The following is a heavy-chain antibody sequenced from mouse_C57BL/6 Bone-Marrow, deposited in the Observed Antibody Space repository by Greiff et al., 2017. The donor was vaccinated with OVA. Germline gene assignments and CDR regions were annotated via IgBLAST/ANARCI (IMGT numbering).Heavy chain of an antibody. J-gene: IGHJ3*01. V-gene: IGHV1-59*01. CDR3: ASNGFAD. CDR1: GYTFTSYW. Sequence: VQLQQPGAELVKPGTSVKLSCKASGYTFTSYWMHWVKQRPGQGLEWIGVIDPSDSYTNYNQKFKGKATLTVDTSSSTAYMQLSSLTSEDCAVYYCASNGFADWGKGTLVSVSA. CDR2: IDPSDSYT.